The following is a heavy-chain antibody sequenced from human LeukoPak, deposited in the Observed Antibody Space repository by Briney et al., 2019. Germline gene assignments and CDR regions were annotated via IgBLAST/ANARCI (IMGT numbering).Heavy chain of an antibody. CDR2: ISYDGSNK. Sequence: QPGRSLRLSCAASGFTFSSYGMHWVRQAPGKGLEWVAVISYDGSNKYYADSVKGRFTISRDNSKNTLYLQMNSLRAEDTAVYYCAKGGESIGIDYWGQGTLVTVSS. CDR3: AKGGESIGIDY. J-gene: IGHJ4*02. V-gene: IGHV3-30*18. CDR1: GFTFSSYG. D-gene: IGHD3-16*01.